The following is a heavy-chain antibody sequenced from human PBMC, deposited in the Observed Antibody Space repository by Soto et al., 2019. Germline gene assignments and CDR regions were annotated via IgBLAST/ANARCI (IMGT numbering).Heavy chain of an antibody. CDR1: GGSISSSSYY. CDR2: IYYSGST. D-gene: IGHD6-19*01. J-gene: IGHJ4*02. CDR3: AGSIAVAIDY. Sequence: PSETLSLTCTVSGGSISSSSYYWGWIRQPPGKGLEWIGSIYYSGSTYYNPSLKSRVTISVDTSKNQFSLKLSSVTAADTAVYYCAGSIAVAIDYWGQGTLVTVSS. V-gene: IGHV4-39*01.